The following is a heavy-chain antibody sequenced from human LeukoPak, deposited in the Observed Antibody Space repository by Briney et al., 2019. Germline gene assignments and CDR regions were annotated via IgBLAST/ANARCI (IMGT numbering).Heavy chain of an antibody. D-gene: IGHD6-13*01. CDR1: GFTFSSYA. V-gene: IGHV3-66*01. CDR3: ARDLWGSSSWYQGFDY. CDR2: IYSGGST. Sequence: GGSLRLSCAASGFTFSSYAMSWVRQAPGKGLEWVSVIYSGGSTYYADSVKGRFTISRDNSKNTLYLQMNSLRAEDTAVYYCARDLWGSSSWYQGFDYWGQGTLVTVSS. J-gene: IGHJ4*02.